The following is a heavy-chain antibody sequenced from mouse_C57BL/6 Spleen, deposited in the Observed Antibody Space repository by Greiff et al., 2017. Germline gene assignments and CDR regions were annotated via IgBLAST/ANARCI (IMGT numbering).Heavy chain of an antibody. J-gene: IGHJ4*01. Sequence: DAGGGLVQPKGSLKLSCAASGFSFNTYAMNWVRQAPGKGLEWVARIRSKSNNYATYYADSVKDRFTISRDVSESMLYLQMNNLKTEDTAMYDCVRLGVTTVVARDAMDYWGQGTSVTVSS. CDR3: VRLGVTTVVARDAMDY. V-gene: IGHV10-1*01. CDR1: GFSFNTYA. CDR2: IRSKSNNYAT. D-gene: IGHD1-1*01.